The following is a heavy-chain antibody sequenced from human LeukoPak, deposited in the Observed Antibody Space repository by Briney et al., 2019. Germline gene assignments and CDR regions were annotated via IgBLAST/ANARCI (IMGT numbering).Heavy chain of an antibody. D-gene: IGHD3-10*01. V-gene: IGHV3-21*01. CDR3: ARTPDGVDY. CDR1: GFSFSGYS. CDR2: ISSSSNYI. Sequence: GGSLRLSCAASGFSFSGYSMNWVRQAPGKGLEWVSSISSSSNYIDYADSVKGRFTISRDNAKNSLYLQMNSLRAEDTAVYYCARTPDGVDYWGQGTLVTVSS. J-gene: IGHJ4*02.